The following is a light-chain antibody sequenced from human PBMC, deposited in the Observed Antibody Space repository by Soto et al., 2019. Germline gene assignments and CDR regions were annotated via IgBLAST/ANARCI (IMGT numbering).Light chain of an antibody. V-gene: IGKV3-20*01. Sequence: EIVLTQSPGTLSLSPVERATLSFRSSQSVSSSYLVWHQQKPGQAPRLLIYAASRRATGIPDRFSGSGSGTDFTLTISNLQSEAFAFYYCQKYNKWPTWTFGQGTKVDIK. CDR2: AAS. J-gene: IGKJ1*01. CDR1: QSVSSSY. CDR3: QKYNKWPTWT.